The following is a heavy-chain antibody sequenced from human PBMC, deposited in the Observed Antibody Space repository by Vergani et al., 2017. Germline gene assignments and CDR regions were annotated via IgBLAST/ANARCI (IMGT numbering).Heavy chain of an antibody. CDR1: GFTFSSYE. CDR2: ISSSGSTI. V-gene: IGHV3-48*03. Sequence: EVQLVESGGGLVQPGGSLRLSCAASGFTFSSYEMNWVRQAPGKGLEWVSYISSSGSTIYYADSVKGRFTISRDNAKNSLYLQMNSLRAEDTAVYYCAREGKGLVAAALDYWGQGTLVTVSS. J-gene: IGHJ4*02. D-gene: IGHD6-13*01. CDR3: AREGKGLVAAALDY.